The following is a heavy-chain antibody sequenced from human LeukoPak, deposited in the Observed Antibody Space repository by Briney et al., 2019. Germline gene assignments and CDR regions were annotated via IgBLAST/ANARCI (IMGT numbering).Heavy chain of an antibody. CDR3: ARDSPVSGVDY. J-gene: IGHJ4*02. Sequence: GGSLRLSCAASGFTVTSNYMSWVRQAPGKGLEWVSVIYSGGSTNYADSVKGRFTISTDNSKNMLYLQMNSPRAEDTAVYYCARDSPVSGVDYWGQGTLVTVSS. D-gene: IGHD6-19*01. V-gene: IGHV3-53*01. CDR1: GFTVTSNY. CDR2: IYSGGST.